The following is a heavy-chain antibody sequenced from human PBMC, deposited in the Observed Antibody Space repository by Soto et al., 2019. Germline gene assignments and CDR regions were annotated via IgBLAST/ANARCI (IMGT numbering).Heavy chain of an antibody. V-gene: IGHV4-34*01. CDR2: INHSGST. Sequence: SETLSLTCAVYGGSFSGYYWSWIRQPPGKGLEWIGEINHSGSTNYNPSLKSRVTISVDTSKNQFSLKLSSVTAADTAVYYCARGLSVDYWGQGTLVTVSS. CDR3: ARGLSVDY. J-gene: IGHJ4*02. CDR1: GGSFSGYY.